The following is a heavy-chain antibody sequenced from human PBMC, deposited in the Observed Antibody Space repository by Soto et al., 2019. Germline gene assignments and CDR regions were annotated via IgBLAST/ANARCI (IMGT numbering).Heavy chain of an antibody. Sequence: PGASLRLSCAASGFTVSSNYMNWVRQAPGKGLEWVSVIYSGGSTHYADSVGGRFTISRDNPKNTLHLQVNSLRAEDTAVYYCARGGRSWSSVNYYGMDVRGQGTTVTVSS. CDR2: IYSGGST. CDR1: GFTVSSNY. CDR3: ARGGRSWSSVNYYGMDV. J-gene: IGHJ6*02. V-gene: IGHV3-53*01. D-gene: IGHD6-13*01.